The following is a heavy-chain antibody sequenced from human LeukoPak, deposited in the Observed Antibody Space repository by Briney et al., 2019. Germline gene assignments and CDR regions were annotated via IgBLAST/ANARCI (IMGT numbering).Heavy chain of an antibody. CDR2: IHYSGST. V-gene: IGHV4-38-2*02. J-gene: IGHJ5*02. Sequence: PSETLSLTCSVSGYSISSGYYWVWIRQPPGKGLEWIGNIHYSGSTNYNPFLKSRVIVSEDTSKNQFSLRLSSVTAADTAVYYCARETRSGGSLLRGNWFDPWGQGTLVTVSS. CDR3: ARETRSGGSLLRGNWFDP. D-gene: IGHD2-15*01. CDR1: GYSISSGYY.